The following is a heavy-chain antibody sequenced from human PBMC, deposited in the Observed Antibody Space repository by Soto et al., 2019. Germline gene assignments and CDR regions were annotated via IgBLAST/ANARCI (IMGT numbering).Heavy chain of an antibody. D-gene: IGHD3-16*01. CDR3: ARGGDRFDGMDV. Sequence: GGTLGLSCVASGIGFHGYDMHWVRQAPGKNLEWVAAISTAGDTYYLGSVKGRFTISREDAKNSLSLQMNSLRVGDTAVYYCARGGDRFDGMDVWGQGT. CDR2: ISTAGDT. CDR1: GIGFHGYD. J-gene: IGHJ6*02. V-gene: IGHV3-13*01.